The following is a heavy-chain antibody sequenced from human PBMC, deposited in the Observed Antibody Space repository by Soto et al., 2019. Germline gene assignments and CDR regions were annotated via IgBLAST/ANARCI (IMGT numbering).Heavy chain of an antibody. CDR2: INHSGST. CDR3: ARGLGAYGSGSYYKC. Sequence: SETLSLTCAVYGGSFSGYYWSWIRQPPGKGLEWIGEINHSGSTNYNPSLKSRVTISVDTSKNQFSLKLSSVTAADTAVYFCARGLGAYGSGSYYKCWGQGTLVTSPQ. V-gene: IGHV4-34*01. J-gene: IGHJ4*02. CDR1: GGSFSGYY. D-gene: IGHD3-10*01.